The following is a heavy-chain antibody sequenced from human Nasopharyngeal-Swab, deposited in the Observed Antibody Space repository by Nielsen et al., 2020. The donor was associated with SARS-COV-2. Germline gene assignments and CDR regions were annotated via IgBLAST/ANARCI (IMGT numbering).Heavy chain of an antibody. D-gene: IGHD3-3*01. CDR1: GGSMTSNNYY. J-gene: IGHJ5*02. V-gene: IGHV4-39*06. Sequence: SETLSLTCSVSGGSMTSNNYYWGWIRQPPEKGLEWIGTIYYNGITYYNPSLKSRATISLDSSKSQFPLKLTSVTAADTAVYYCARAIKIFGAVVGSFDPWGQGTLVTVSS. CDR2: IYYNGIT. CDR3: ARAIKIFGAVVGSFDP.